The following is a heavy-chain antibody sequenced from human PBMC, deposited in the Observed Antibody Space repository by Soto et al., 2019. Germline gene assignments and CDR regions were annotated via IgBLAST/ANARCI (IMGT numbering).Heavy chain of an antibody. CDR2: ISYDGSNK. V-gene: IGHV3-30-3*01. CDR3: ARDYYRFNSGYGFSMDV. D-gene: IGHD5-12*01. J-gene: IGHJ6*02. CDR1: GFTFSSYA. Sequence: QVQLVESGGGVVQPGRSLRLSCAASGFTFSSYAMHWVRQAPGKGLEWVAVISYDGSNKYYADSVKGRFTISRDKSKNTLYLQMTSLRPEDTAVYYCARDYYRFNSGYGFSMDVWGQGTTVTVSS.